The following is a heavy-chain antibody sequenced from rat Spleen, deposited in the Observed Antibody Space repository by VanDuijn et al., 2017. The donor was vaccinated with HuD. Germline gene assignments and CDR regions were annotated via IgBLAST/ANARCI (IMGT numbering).Heavy chain of an antibody. V-gene: IGHV5-7*01. D-gene: IGHD1-2*01. CDR1: GFTFSDYN. J-gene: IGHJ3*01. Sequence: EVQLVESGGGLVQPGRSLKFSCAASGFTFSDYNMAWVRQAPKKGLEWVATISYDGSNTYYRDSVKGRFTISRDNAKSTLYLQMDSLRSEDTATYYCATDKSSYIYAHWFAYWGQGTLVTVSS. CDR3: ATDKSSYIYAHWFAY. CDR2: ISYDGSNT.